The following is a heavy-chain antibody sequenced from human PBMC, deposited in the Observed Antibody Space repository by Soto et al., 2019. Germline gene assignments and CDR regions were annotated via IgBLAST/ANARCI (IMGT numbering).Heavy chain of an antibody. Sequence: TAKDSCKASEGTFSSYAISWVRQAPGQGLEWMGGIIPIFGTANYAQKFQGRVTMTTDTSTSTAYMELSSLRSYYTAVYYCARGTVDIVATTFDYWGQGTLVTVSS. CDR2: IIPIFGTA. J-gene: IGHJ4*02. CDR3: ARGTVDIVATTFDY. CDR1: EGTFSSYA. D-gene: IGHD5-12*01. V-gene: IGHV1-69*05.